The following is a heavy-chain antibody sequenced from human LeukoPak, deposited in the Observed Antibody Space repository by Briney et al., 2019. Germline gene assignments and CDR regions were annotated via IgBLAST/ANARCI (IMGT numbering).Heavy chain of an antibody. V-gene: IGHV3-30-3*01. CDR2: ISYDGSNK. CDR3: AKDFGRNLGGPGY. Sequence: PGGSLRLSCAASGFTFSSYAMHWVRQAPGKGLEWVAVISYDGSNKYYADSVKGRFTISRDNSKSTLYLQMNSLRAEDTAVYYCAKDFGRNLGGPGYWGRGTRVTVSS. J-gene: IGHJ4*02. D-gene: IGHD3-10*01. CDR1: GFTFSSYA.